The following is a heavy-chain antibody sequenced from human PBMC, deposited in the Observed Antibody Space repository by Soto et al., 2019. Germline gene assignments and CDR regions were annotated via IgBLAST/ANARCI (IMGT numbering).Heavy chain of an antibody. CDR3: AREYYDSSGYPFFED. J-gene: IGHJ4*02. V-gene: IGHV1-18*01. CDR1: GYTFTSYG. D-gene: IGHD3-22*01. Sequence: ASVKVSCKASGYTFTSYGISWVRQAPGQGLERIGWISAYNGNTNYAQKLQGRVTMTTDTSTSTAYMELRSLRSDDTAVYYCAREYYDSSGYPFFEDWGQGTLVSVSS. CDR2: ISAYNGNT.